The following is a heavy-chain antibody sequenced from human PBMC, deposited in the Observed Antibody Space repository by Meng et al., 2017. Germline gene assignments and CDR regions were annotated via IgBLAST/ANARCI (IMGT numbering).Heavy chain of an antibody. V-gene: IGHV3-23*04. CDR2: ISGSGGST. J-gene: IGHJ4*02. D-gene: IGHD6-13*01. CDR3: AKDRIAAAGSKFDY. CDR1: GFTFSSYA. Sequence: GEGVEWGGGLVRPGGSLRCSCAASGFTFSSYAMSWVRRAAGKGLEWVSAISGSGGSTYYADSVKGRFTISRDNSKNTLYLQMNSLRAEDTAVYYCAKDRIAAAGSKFDYWGQGTLVTVSS.